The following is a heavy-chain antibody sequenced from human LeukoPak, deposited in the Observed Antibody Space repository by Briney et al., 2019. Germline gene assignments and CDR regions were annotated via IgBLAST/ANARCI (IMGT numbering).Heavy chain of an antibody. V-gene: IGHV3-53*01. J-gene: IGHJ4*02. D-gene: IGHD5-12*01. CDR2: IDTGGTT. Sequence: GGSLRLSCAASGFTVSFNFMKWVRQAPGEGLECVSLIDTGGTTYYADSVEGRFTISSDSSKNTLFLQMNNLRADDTAVYYCARHNRGGYDFFDFWGQGTLVTVAS. CDR3: ARHNRGGYDFFDF. CDR1: GFTVSFNF.